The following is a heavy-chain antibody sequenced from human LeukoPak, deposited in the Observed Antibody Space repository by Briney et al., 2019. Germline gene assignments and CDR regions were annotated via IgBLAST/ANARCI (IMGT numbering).Heavy chain of an antibody. V-gene: IGHV4-4*07. CDR3: ARRYSTGPFDS. D-gene: IGHD5-12*01. CDR1: GRSIGTYY. Sequence: PSETLSLTCTVAGRSIGTYYWSCIRQHAGKGLEWIGHVYASGTTNYNPSLKSQDTMSADTFKSQCSLKLRSMTAADTAVYYCARRYSTGPFDSWGQGTLVTASS. J-gene: IGHJ4*02. CDR2: VYASGTT.